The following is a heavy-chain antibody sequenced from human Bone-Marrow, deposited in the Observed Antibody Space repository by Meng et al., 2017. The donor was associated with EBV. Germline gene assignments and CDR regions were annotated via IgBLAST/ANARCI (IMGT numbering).Heavy chain of an antibody. D-gene: IGHD3-3*01. V-gene: IGHV1-18*01. J-gene: IGHJ4*02. CDR3: ARGDPYDFWSGYYLNY. CDR2: ISTYNGNT. CDR1: GYIFNTYG. Sequence: QVQLVQSGPEVEKPGASVKVSCKPSGYIFNTYGVTWVRQAPGQGLEWMGWISTYNGNTNYAQKFQGRVTMTTDTSTSTVYLELRSLRSDDTAVYYCARGDPYDFWSGYYLNYWGQGTLVTVSS.